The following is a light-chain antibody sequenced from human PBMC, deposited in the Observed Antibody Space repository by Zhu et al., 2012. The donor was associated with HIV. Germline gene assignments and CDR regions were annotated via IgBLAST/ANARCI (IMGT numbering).Light chain of an antibody. V-gene: IGKV1D-8*03. CDR3: QQLNTYPLFT. CDR1: QDISSY. CDR2: TAS. J-gene: IGKJ3*01. Sequence: VIWMTQSPSLLSASTGDRVTLSCRMSQDISSYFAWYQQKPGKAPELLIYTASTLQSGVPSTFSGSGSGTEFTPTISSLQPEDFAIYYCQQLNTYPLFTFGPGTKVDIK.